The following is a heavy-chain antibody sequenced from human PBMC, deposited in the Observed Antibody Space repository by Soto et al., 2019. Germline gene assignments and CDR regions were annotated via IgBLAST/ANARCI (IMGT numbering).Heavy chain of an antibody. CDR2: INSDGSST. D-gene: IGHD1-26*01. Sequence: GGSLRLSCAASGFTFSSYWMHWVRQAPGKGLVWVSRINSDGSSTSYADSVKGRFTISRDNAKNTLYLQMNSLRAEDTAVYYCARNNIRGSKYPWEGDYYYYYGMDVWGQGTTVTVSS. J-gene: IGHJ6*02. V-gene: IGHV3-74*01. CDR1: GFTFSSYW. CDR3: ARNNIRGSKYPWEGDYYYYYGMDV.